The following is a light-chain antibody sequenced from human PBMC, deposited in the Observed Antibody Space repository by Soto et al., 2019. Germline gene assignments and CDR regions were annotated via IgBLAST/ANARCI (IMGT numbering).Light chain of an antibody. J-gene: IGLJ1*01. CDR2: HVT. CDR3: SSYTSSSTYV. V-gene: IGLV2-14*03. CDR1: SRDVGAYNY. Sequence: QSLVAQPAFLSGASWQATAIFYTGTSRDVGAYNYVSWYQHHPGKAPKLMIYHVTNRPSGVSDRFSGSKSGNTASLTISGLQADDEADYYCSSYTSSSTYVFGTGTKVTVL.